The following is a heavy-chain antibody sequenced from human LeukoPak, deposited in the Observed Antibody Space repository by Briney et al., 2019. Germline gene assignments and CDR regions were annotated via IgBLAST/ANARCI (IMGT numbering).Heavy chain of an antibody. V-gene: IGHV3-74*01. J-gene: IGHJ4*02. CDR3: ARDPNYDSSGYPFDY. CDR2: INSDGSFT. Sequence: GGSLRLSCAASGFTFSRYWMHWVRQAPGKGLVWVSRINSDGSFTTYADSVEGRFTISRDNAKNTLYLQMSNLRADDTAVYYCARDPNYDSSGYPFDYWGQGTLVTVSS. D-gene: IGHD3-22*01. CDR1: GFTFSRYW.